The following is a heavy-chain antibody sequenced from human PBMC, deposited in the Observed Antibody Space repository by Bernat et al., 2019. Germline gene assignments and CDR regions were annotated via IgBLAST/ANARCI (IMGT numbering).Heavy chain of an antibody. D-gene: IGHD3-10*01. V-gene: IGHV3-30-3*01. CDR2: ISYDGSNK. CDR3: ARDIMVRGVTNLDY. CDR1: GFTFSSYA. Sequence: QVQLVESGGGVVQPGRSLRLSCAASGFTFSSYAMHWVRQAPGKGLEWVAVISYDGSNKYYADSVKGRFTISRDNSKNTLYLQMNSLRAEDTAVYYCARDIMVRGVTNLDYWGQGTLVTVSS. J-gene: IGHJ4*02.